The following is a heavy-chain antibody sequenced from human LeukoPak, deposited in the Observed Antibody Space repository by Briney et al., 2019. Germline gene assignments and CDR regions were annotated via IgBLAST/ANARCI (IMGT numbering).Heavy chain of an antibody. CDR1: GGTFSSYA. D-gene: IGHD2-2*01. J-gene: IGHJ4*02. CDR3: ARVMLGVVVPAVFDY. Sequence: ASVKVSCKASGGTFSSYAISWVRQAPGQGLEWMGRIIPILGIANYAQKFQGRVTITADKSTSTAYMELSSLRSEDTAVYYCARVMLGVVVPAVFDYWGQGTLVTVSP. V-gene: IGHV1-69*04. CDR2: IIPILGIA.